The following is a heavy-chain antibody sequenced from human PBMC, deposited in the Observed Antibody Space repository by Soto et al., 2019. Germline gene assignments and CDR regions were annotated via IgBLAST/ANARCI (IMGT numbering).Heavy chain of an antibody. V-gene: IGHV3-30*18. J-gene: IGHJ4*02. CDR1: GFTFSSYG. CDR3: AKGGGYYDSSGYYPDY. CDR2: ISYDGSNK. Sequence: PGGSLRLSCAASGFTFSSYGMHWVRQAPGKGLEWVAVISYDGSNKYYADSVKGRFTISRDNSKNTLYLQMNSLRAEDTAVYYCAKGGGYYDSSGYYPDYWGQGT. D-gene: IGHD3-22*01.